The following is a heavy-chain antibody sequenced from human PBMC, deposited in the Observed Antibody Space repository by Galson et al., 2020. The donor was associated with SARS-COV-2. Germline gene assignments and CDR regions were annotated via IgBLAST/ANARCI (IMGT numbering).Heavy chain of an antibody. CDR1: GGSISSYY. CDR2: IYYSGSP. Sequence: ETSETLSLTCTVSGGSISSYYWSWIRQPPGKGLEWIGYIYYSGSPNYNPSLKNRVTISVDTSKNQFSLKLSSVTAADTTVYYCARHGITMVRGMGGENWFDPWGKGTLVTVSS. CDR3: ARHGITMVRGMGGENWFDP. J-gene: IGHJ5*02. D-gene: IGHD3-10*01. V-gene: IGHV4-59*08.